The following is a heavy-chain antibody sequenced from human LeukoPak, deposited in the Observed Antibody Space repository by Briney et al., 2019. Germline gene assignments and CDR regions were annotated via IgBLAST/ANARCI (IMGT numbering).Heavy chain of an antibody. D-gene: IGHD3-3*01. J-gene: IGHJ4*02. CDR1: GYTFTGYY. CDR2: INPNSGGT. CDR3: ARDGPSGYDFWSGYDFDY. V-gene: IGHV1-2*02. Sequence: GASVKVSCKASGYTFTGYYMHWVRQAPGQGLEWMGWINPNSGGTNYAQKFQGRVTMTRDTSISTAYMGLSRLRSDDTAVYYCARDGPSGYDFWSGYDFDYWGQGTLVTVSS.